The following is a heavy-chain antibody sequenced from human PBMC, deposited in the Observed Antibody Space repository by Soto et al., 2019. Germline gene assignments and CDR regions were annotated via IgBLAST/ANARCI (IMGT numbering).Heavy chain of an antibody. J-gene: IGHJ4*02. CDR1: GGSISSSDYY. CDR3: VSGYPWVGFAS. V-gene: IGHV4-39*01. CDR2: IYYSGSA. D-gene: IGHD5-18*01. Sequence: QLQLQESGPGLVKPSETLSLTCTVSGGSISSSDYYWGWIRQPPGKGVEWIGNIYYSGSASYNPSLQXRXPXSXXTSKNQGYLKLTSVPAADTAVWICVSGYPWVGFASWGQGALVTVSS.